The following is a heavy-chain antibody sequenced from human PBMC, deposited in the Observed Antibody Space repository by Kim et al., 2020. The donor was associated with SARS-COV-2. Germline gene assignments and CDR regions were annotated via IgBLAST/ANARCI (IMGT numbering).Heavy chain of an antibody. Sequence: PYLESRVPISVDTSKNQSSLKLSSVTAADTAVYYCARGIPGDSHPYYFDYWGQGTLVTVSS. J-gene: IGHJ4*02. D-gene: IGHD7-27*01. V-gene: IGHV4-34*01. CDR3: ARGIPGDSHPYYFDY.